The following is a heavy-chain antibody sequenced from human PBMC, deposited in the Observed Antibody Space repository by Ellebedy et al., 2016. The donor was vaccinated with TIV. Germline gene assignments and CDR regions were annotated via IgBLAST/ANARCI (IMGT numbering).Heavy chain of an antibody. J-gene: IGHJ5*02. CDR1: GFPFSSYA. CDR2: ISGGGGST. V-gene: IGHV3-23*01. CDR3: ARWSYHFTSNNRWFDP. D-gene: IGHD3-3*01. Sequence: GESLKISCAPSGFPFSSYAMSWVRQAPGKGLEWVSAISGGGGSTDYADSVKGRFTISRDNSKNTLYLQMNSLRAEDTAVYYCARWSYHFTSNNRWFDPWGQGTLVTVSS.